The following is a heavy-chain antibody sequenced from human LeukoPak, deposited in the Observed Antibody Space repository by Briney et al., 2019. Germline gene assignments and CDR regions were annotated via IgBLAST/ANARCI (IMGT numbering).Heavy chain of an antibody. V-gene: IGHV4-39*07. Sequence: SETLSLTCTVSGGSISSSSYYWGWLRQPPGKGLEWIGSIYYSGNTYYNPSLKSRITISLDTSKNQFSLELSSVTAADTAVYYCARAAWRGTNSRDAFDIWGLGTVVTVSS. CDR3: ARAAWRGTNSRDAFDI. D-gene: IGHD4/OR15-4a*01. J-gene: IGHJ3*02. CDR2: IYYSGNT. CDR1: GGSISSSSYY.